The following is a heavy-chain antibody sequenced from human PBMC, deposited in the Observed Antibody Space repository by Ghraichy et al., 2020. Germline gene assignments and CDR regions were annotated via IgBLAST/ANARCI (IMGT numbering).Heavy chain of an antibody. CDR3: ARQILWEYYDSSGYYFKSGYFDY. CDR2: IYYSGST. Sequence: SETLSLTCTVSGGSISSSSYYWGWIRQPPGKGLEWIGSIYYSGSTYYNPSLKSRVTISVDTSKNQFSLKLSSVTAADTAVYYCARQILWEYYDSSGYYFKSGYFDYWGQGTLVTVSS. CDR1: GGSISSSSYY. V-gene: IGHV4-39*01. D-gene: IGHD3-22*01. J-gene: IGHJ4*02.